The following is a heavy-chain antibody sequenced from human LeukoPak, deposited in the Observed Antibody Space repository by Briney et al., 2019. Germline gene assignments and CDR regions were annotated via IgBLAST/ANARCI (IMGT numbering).Heavy chain of an antibody. D-gene: IGHD2-2*01. Sequence: GGSLRLSCIASGFTFGDYPMYWVRQVPGKGLEWVSLITWDGGTTYYADSVKGQFTVSRDNSKNSLYLQMNNLRTEDTAFYYCAKDICTRTSCHYYFDYWGQGTLVTVSS. J-gene: IGHJ4*02. CDR3: AKDICTRTSCHYYFDY. CDR2: ITWDGGTT. V-gene: IGHV3-43*01. CDR1: GFTFGDYP.